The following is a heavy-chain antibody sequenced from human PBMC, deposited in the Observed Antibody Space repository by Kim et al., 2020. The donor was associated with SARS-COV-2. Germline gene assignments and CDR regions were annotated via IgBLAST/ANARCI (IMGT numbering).Heavy chain of an antibody. Sequence: PSLKSRDTISVDTSKNQFSLKLGSVTAADTAVYYCARTRDLAAAGDYFDYWGQGTLVTVSS. CDR3: ARTRDLAAAGDYFDY. J-gene: IGHJ4*02. D-gene: IGHD6-13*01. V-gene: IGHV4-34*01.